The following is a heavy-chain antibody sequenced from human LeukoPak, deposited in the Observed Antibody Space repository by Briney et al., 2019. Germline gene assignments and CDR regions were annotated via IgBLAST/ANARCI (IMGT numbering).Heavy chain of an antibody. Sequence: PGGSLRLSCAASGFTFSSYGMHWVRQAPGKGLEWVAVIWYDGSNKYYADSVKGRFTISRDNSKNTLYLQMNSLRAEDTAVYYCARNGGPMAVAGTDYFDYWGQGTLVTVSS. D-gene: IGHD6-19*01. CDR3: ARNGGPMAVAGTDYFDY. J-gene: IGHJ4*02. CDR1: GFTFSSYG. CDR2: IWYDGSNK. V-gene: IGHV3-33*01.